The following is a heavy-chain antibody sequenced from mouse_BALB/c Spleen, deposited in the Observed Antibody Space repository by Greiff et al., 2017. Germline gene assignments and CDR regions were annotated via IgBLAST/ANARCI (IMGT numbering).Heavy chain of an antibody. CDR3: AREDGYGYFDY. D-gene: IGHD2-2*01. V-gene: IGHV3-6*02. Sequence: ESGPGLVKPSQSLSLTCSVTGYSITSGYYWHWIRQFPGNKLEWMGYISYDGSNNYNPSLKNRISITRDTSKNQFFLKLNSVTTEDTATYYCAREDGYGYFDYWGQGTTLTVSS. CDR1: GYSITSGYY. J-gene: IGHJ2*01. CDR2: ISYDGSN.